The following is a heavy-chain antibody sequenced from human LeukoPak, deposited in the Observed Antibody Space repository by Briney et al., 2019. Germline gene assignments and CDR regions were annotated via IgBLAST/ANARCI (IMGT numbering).Heavy chain of an antibody. J-gene: IGHJ4*02. CDR3: ARDPSYCTNGVCYSPYFDY. Sequence: SETLSLTCTVSGGSISSYDWTWIRQPPGKGLEWIGSIYHSGSTYYNPSLKSRVTISVDTSKNQFSLKLSSVTAADTAVYYCARDPSYCTNGVCYSPYFDYWGQGTLVTVSS. CDR1: GGSISSYD. V-gene: IGHV4-38-2*02. CDR2: IYHSGST. D-gene: IGHD2-8*01.